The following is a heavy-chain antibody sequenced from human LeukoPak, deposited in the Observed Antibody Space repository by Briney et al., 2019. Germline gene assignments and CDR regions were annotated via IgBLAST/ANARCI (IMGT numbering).Heavy chain of an antibody. CDR1: RFTVSSNY. V-gene: IGHV3-66*01. Sequence: GGSLRLSCAASRFTVSSNYMSWVRQAPGKGLEWVSAIYRGGSTYYADSVKGRFAISRDNSKNTLFLQMNDLRAEDTAVYYCARSDYYYRMDVWGQGTTVTVSS. CDR3: ARSDYYYRMDV. J-gene: IGHJ6*02. CDR2: IYRGGST.